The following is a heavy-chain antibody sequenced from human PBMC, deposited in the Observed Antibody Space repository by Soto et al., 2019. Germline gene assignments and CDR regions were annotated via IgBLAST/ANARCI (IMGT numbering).Heavy chain of an antibody. J-gene: IGHJ6*02. CDR3: ARDNYGSGSYSNYYYGMDV. CDR1: GGSINSYY. D-gene: IGHD3-10*01. Sequence: SETLSLTCTVSGGSINSYYWSWLRQPPGKGLEWIGYIYNSGSTLYDPSLKSRVIISVDTSKNQFSLKLSSVTAADAAVYYCARDNYGSGSYSNYYYGMDVWGQGTTVTVS. V-gene: IGHV4-4*08. CDR2: IYNSGST.